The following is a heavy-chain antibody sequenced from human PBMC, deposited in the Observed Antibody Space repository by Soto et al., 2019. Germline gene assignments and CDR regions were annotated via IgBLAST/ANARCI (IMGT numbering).Heavy chain of an antibody. CDR1: GGSISSGGYS. Sequence: PSETLSLTCAVSGGSISSGGYSWSWIRQPPGKGLEWIGYIYHSGSTYYNPSLKSRVTISVDRSKNQFSLKLSSVTAADTAVYYCGGQWLVPTHYYGMDVWGQGTTVTVSS. CDR3: GGQWLVPTHYYGMDV. J-gene: IGHJ6*02. V-gene: IGHV4-30-2*01. D-gene: IGHD6-19*01. CDR2: IYHSGST.